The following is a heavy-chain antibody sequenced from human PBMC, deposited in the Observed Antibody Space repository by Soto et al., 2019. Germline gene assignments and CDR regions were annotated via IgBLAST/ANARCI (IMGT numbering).Heavy chain of an antibody. J-gene: IGHJ5*02. CDR2: IYYSGST. Sequence: PSETLSLTCTVSGGSISSGDYYWSWIRQPPGKGLEWIGYIYYSGSTYYNPSLKSRVTISVDTSKNQFSLKLSPVTAADTAVYYCAGAGTGDWFDPWGQGTLVTVSS. CDR1: GGSISSGDYY. V-gene: IGHV4-30-4*01. CDR3: AGAGTGDWFDP.